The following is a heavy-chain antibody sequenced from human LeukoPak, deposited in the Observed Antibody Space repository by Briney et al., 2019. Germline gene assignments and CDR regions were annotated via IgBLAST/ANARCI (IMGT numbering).Heavy chain of an antibody. V-gene: IGHV3-30*18. CDR1: GLTFSSHW. Sequence: GGSLRLSCAASGLTFSSHWMHWVRQAPGKGLEWVAVISYDGSNKYYADSVKGRFTISRDNSKNTLYLQMNSLRAEDTAVYYCAKDRGATAKPGPDYWGQGTLVTVSS. D-gene: IGHD1-26*01. J-gene: IGHJ4*02. CDR2: ISYDGSNK. CDR3: AKDRGATAKPGPDY.